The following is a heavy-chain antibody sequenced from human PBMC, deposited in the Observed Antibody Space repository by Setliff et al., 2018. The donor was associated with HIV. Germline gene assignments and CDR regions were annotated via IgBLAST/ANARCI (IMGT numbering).Heavy chain of an antibody. J-gene: IGHJ6*02. Sequence: SETLSLTCTVSGGSMNIHYWSWIRQPPGKGLEWIGSIYYSGSTNYNPSLKSRVTISVDTSKNQFSLKLSSVTAADTGVYFCARDKVVVTGKDYYYFGMDVWGRGTTVTVSS. V-gene: IGHV4-59*11. CDR3: ARDKVVVTGKDYYYFGMDV. D-gene: IGHD2-21*02. CDR1: GGSMNIHY. CDR2: IYYSGST.